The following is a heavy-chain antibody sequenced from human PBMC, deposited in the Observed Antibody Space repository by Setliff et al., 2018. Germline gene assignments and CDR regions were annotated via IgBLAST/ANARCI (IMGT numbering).Heavy chain of an antibody. CDR2: INYYGSIFDDGTTYST. CDR1: GGSISNSTFY. D-gene: IGHD1-1*01. V-gene: IGHV4-39*01. Sequence: SETLSLTCTVSGGSISNSTFYWGWIRQPPGKGLEWIGSINYYGSIFDDGTTYSTYYNPSLKSRVSLSLDTSENQFSLTLTSVTAADAAVYYCVRQTSHAGIVIPYYYYFYMDVWGTGTTVTVSS. CDR3: VRQTSHAGIVIPYYYYFYMDV. J-gene: IGHJ6*03.